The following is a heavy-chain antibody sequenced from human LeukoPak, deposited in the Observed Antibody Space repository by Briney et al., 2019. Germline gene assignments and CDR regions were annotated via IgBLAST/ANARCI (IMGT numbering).Heavy chain of an antibody. CDR3: AKDVVHDY. J-gene: IGHJ4*02. CDR2: ISGWGGST. Sequence: GGSLRLSCAASRYIFSRYDTSGAPDARGKGLGGVTDISGWGGSTYYTDSVKGRFTISRDNSKNPLYLQMNRLRAEDTAVYYGAKDVVHDYWGQGTLVTVSS. D-gene: IGHD2-15*01. CDR1: RYIFSRYD. V-gene: IGHV3-23*01.